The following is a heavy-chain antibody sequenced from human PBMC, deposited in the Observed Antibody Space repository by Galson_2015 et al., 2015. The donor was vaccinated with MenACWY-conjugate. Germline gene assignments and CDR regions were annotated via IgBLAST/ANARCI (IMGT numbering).Heavy chain of an antibody. Sequence: SVKVSCKASGYILTSYGISWVRQAPGQGLEWMGWISAYNGNTNYAQKLQGRATMTTDTSTSTAYMELRSLRSDDTAVYYCARDTTHYGMDVWGQGTTVTVSS. CDR3: ARDTTHYGMDV. D-gene: IGHD2/OR15-2a*01. V-gene: IGHV1-18*01. CDR2: ISAYNGNT. CDR1: GYILTSYG. J-gene: IGHJ6*02.